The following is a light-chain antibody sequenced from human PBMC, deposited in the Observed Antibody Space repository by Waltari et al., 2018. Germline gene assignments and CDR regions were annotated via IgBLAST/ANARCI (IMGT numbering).Light chain of an antibody. CDR3: QQYYTAPYT. Sequence: IEMTQSPATLSVSPGERATLSCRASQNVGTKLAWYQQKPGLAPRLLIYDAFTRATGIPARFSGSGSGTEFTLTISSLQSEDVAVYYCQQYYTAPYTFGQGTKLEIK. V-gene: IGKV3-15*01. J-gene: IGKJ2*01. CDR1: QNVGTK. CDR2: DAF.